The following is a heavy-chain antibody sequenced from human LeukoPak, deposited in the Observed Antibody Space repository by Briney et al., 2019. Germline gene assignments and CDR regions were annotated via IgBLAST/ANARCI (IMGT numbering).Heavy chain of an antibody. CDR1: GGSFSGYY. V-gene: IGHV4-34*01. CDR3: ARGAWRIASPDMVRVPYYGY. CDR2: INHSGST. D-gene: IGHD3-10*01. Sequence: SETLSLTCAVYGGSFSGYYWSWIRQPPGKGLEWIGEINHSGSTNYNPSLKSRVTISVDTSKNQFSLKLSSVTAADTAVYYCARGAWRIASPDMVRVPYYGYWGQGTLVTVSS. J-gene: IGHJ4*02.